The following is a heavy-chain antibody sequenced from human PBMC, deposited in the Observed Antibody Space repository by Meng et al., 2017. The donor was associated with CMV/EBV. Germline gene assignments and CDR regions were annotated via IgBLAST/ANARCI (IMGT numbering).Heavy chain of an antibody. Sequence: GESLKISCAASGFTFSSYSMNWVRQAPGKGLEWVSSISSSSSYIYYADSVKGRFTISRDNAKNSLYLQMNSLRAEDTAVYYCARDPRMYYFDYWGQGTLVT. J-gene: IGHJ4*02. CDR2: ISSSSSYI. D-gene: IGHD1-14*01. CDR3: ARDPRMYYFDY. V-gene: IGHV3-21*01. CDR1: GFTFSSYS.